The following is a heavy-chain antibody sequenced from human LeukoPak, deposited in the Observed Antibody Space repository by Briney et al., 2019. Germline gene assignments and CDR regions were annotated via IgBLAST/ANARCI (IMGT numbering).Heavy chain of an antibody. D-gene: IGHD2-15*01. Sequence: ASVKVSCKASGYTFTSYGIGWVRQAPGQGLEWMGWISAYNGNTNYAQKLQGRVTMTTDTSASTAYMELRSLRSDDTAVYYCARDPPRIVVVVAATNYYGMDVWGQGTTVTVSS. CDR2: ISAYNGNT. J-gene: IGHJ6*02. CDR3: ARDPPRIVVVVAATNYYGMDV. CDR1: GYTFTSYG. V-gene: IGHV1-18*01.